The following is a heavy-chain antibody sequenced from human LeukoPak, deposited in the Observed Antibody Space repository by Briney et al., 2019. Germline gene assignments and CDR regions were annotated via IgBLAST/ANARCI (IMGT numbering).Heavy chain of an antibody. CDR1: GGSISSDNYY. V-gene: IGHV4-39*07. Sequence: SETLSLTCTVSGGSISSDNYYWGWIRQPPGKGLEWIGSIYYSGSTYYNPSLKSRVTISVDTSKNQFSLKLSSVTAADTAVYYCARGGGYSYGYEGPDYWGQGTLVTVSS. CDR3: ARGGGYSYGYEGPDY. CDR2: IYYSGST. D-gene: IGHD5-18*01. J-gene: IGHJ4*02.